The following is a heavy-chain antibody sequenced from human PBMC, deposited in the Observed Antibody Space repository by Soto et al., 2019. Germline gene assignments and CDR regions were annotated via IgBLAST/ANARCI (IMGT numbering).Heavy chain of an antibody. CDR3: ARVRQLVVYFYYYMDV. CDR2: IGAYNGDT. J-gene: IGHJ6*03. D-gene: IGHD6-6*01. CDR1: GYTFTNYG. Sequence: QVQLLQSGAEVRKPGASVKVSCKASGYTFTNYGITWVRQAPGQGLEWMGGIGAYNGDTHYTQRLQGRVTMTTATSTSTAYMELRGLRSDDTAIYYCARVRQLVVYFYYYMDVWGKGTTVTVSS. V-gene: IGHV1-18*01.